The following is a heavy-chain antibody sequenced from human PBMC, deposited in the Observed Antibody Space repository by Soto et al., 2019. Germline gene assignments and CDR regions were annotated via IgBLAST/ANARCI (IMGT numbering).Heavy chain of an antibody. D-gene: IGHD1-26*01. CDR1: GGTFSSYA. CDR3: ARDKEEGAASGKFDY. V-gene: IGHV1-69*13. Sequence: GASVKVSCKASGGTFSSYAISWVRQAPGQGLEWMGGIIPIFGTANYAQKFQGRVTITADESTSTAYMELSSLRSEDTAVYYCARDKEEGAASGKFDYWGQGTLVTVSS. CDR2: IIPIFGTA. J-gene: IGHJ4*02.